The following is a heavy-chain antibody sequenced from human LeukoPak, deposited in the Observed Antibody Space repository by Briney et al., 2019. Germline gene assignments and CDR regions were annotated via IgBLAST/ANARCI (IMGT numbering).Heavy chain of an antibody. CDR1: GLTFSNYW. CDR2: IKQDGSEK. V-gene: IGHV3-7*03. Sequence: GGSLRLSCAASGLTFSNYWMDWVRQAPGKGLECVANIKQDGSEKNYVDSVKGRFIISRDSAKNSLYLQMNTLRADDTAVYYCARDGFGTGSNWGQGTLVTVSS. J-gene: IGHJ4*02. CDR3: ARDGFGTGSN. D-gene: IGHD3-16*01.